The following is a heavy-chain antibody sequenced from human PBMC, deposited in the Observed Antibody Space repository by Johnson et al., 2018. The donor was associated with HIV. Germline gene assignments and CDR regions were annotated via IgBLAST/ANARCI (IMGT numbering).Heavy chain of an antibody. Sequence: QVQLVESGGGVVRPGRSLRLSCAASGFTFSSYGMHWVRQAPGKGLEWVAVIWYDGSNKYYTDSVKGRFTISRDNSKNTLYLQMNSLRAEDTAVYYCARGGPYDSGFIDAFDIWGQGTMVTVSS. J-gene: IGHJ3*02. CDR3: ARGGPYDSGFIDAFDI. V-gene: IGHV3-33*01. D-gene: IGHD3-10*01. CDR1: GFTFSSYG. CDR2: IWYDGSNK.